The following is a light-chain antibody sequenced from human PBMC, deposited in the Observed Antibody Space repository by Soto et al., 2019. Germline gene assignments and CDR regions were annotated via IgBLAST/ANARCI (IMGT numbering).Light chain of an antibody. CDR1: SSDVGGYNY. V-gene: IGLV2-14*01. CDR2: DVT. J-gene: IGLJ2*01. CDR3: SSYTFTSTPVV. Sequence: QSVLTQPASVSGSPGQSITISCTGTSSDVGGYNYVSWYQQHPGKVPKLMIYDVTNRPSGVSNRFSGSKSGNTASLTISGLQAEDEADYYCSSYTFTSTPVVFGGGTKLTVL.